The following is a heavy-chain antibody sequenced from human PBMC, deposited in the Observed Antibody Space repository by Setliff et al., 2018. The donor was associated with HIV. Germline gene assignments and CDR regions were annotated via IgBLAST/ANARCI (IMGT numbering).Heavy chain of an antibody. CDR3: ASSNYRFVYFDY. D-gene: IGHD1-7*01. V-gene: IGHV4-59*02. J-gene: IGHJ4*02. CDR1: GGSVSGHY. Sequence: SETLSLTCTVSGGSVSGHYWSWIRQPPGRGLEWIGYIYTGGSTRYNPSLKSRVTISGHTSKSQFSLKLSSVTAADTAVYYCASSNYRFVYFDYWGQGTLVTVSS. CDR2: IYTGGST.